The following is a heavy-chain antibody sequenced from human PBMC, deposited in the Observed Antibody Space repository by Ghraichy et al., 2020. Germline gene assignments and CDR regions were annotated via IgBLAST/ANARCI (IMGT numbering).Heavy chain of an antibody. CDR1: GGSFSAFY. V-gene: IGHV4-34*01. CDR2: INHYGTT. CDR3: ASTSREYCSSSSCRTLDY. D-gene: IGHD2-2*01. J-gene: IGHJ4*02. Sequence: SETLSLTCDVHGGSFSAFYWSWIRQPPGKGLEWIGEINHYGTTNHNPSLKSRVTIAVDTSKNQFSLKLSSVTAADAAVYYCASTSREYCSSSSCRTLDYWGKGTLVTVSS.